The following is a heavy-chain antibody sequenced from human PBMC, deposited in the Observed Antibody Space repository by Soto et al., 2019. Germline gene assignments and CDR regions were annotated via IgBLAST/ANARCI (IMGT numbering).Heavy chain of an antibody. D-gene: IGHD3-22*01. CDR3: ARGGSSGPHDY. J-gene: IGHJ4*02. Sequence: PGGSLRLPCAASGFTFSSYAMHGVRQAPGKGLEWVAVISYDGSNKYYADSVKGRFTISRDNSKNTLYLQMNSLRAEDTAVYYCARGGSSGPHDYWGQGTLVTVSS. V-gene: IGHV3-30-3*01. CDR2: ISYDGSNK. CDR1: GFTFSSYA.